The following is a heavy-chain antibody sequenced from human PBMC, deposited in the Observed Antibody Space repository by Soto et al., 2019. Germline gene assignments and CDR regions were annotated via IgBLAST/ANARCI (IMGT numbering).Heavy chain of an antibody. D-gene: IGHD3-10*01. V-gene: IGHV4-4*02. CDR3: ARLYMVRGVMDWFDP. CDR1: GGSISSSNW. Sequence: QVQLQESGPGLVKPSGTLSLTCAVSGGSISSSNWWSWVRQPPGKGLEWIGEIDHSGSSNYNPSLKSRVTISVDKSKNQFSLKLSSVTAADTAVYYCARLYMVRGVMDWFDPWGQGTLVTVSS. CDR2: IDHSGSS. J-gene: IGHJ5*02.